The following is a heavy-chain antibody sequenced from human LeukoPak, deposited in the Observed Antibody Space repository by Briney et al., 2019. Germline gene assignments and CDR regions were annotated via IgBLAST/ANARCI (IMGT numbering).Heavy chain of an antibody. CDR3: ARDQSLGGYLIDY. CDR1: GGSISSYY. J-gene: IGHJ4*02. CDR2: IYYSGST. V-gene: IGHV4-59*12. Sequence: SETLSLTCTVSGGSISSYYWSWIRQPPGKGLEWIGYIYYSGSTNYNPSLKSRVTMSVDTSKNQFSLKLSSVTAADTAVYYCARDQSLGGYLIDYWGQGTLVTVSS. D-gene: IGHD3-22*01.